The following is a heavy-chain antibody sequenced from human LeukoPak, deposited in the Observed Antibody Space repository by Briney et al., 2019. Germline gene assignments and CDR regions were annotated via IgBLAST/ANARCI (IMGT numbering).Heavy chain of an antibody. Sequence: SETLSLTCTVSGGSISSYYWSWIRQPPGKGLGWIGYIYYSGSTNYNPSLKSRVTISVDTSMNQFSLKLSSVTAADTAVYYCARDKQHVAGAFGIWGQGTMVTASS. CDR2: IYYSGST. V-gene: IGHV4-59*01. D-gene: IGHD6-19*01. CDR1: GGSISSYY. J-gene: IGHJ3*02. CDR3: ARDKQHVAGAFGI.